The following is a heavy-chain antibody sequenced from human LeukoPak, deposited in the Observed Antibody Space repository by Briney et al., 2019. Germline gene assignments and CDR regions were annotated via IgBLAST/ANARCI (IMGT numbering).Heavy chain of an antibody. Sequence: GGSLRLSCAASGFTVSSNYMSWVRQAPGKGLEWVSVIYSGGSTYYADSVKGRFTISRDNSKNTLYLQMNSLRAEDTAVYYCAGANPPLYCGGDCYTFDYWGQGTLVTVSS. CDR1: GFTVSSNY. V-gene: IGHV3-66*01. D-gene: IGHD2-21*02. CDR3: AGANPPLYCGGDCYTFDY. CDR2: IYSGGST. J-gene: IGHJ4*02.